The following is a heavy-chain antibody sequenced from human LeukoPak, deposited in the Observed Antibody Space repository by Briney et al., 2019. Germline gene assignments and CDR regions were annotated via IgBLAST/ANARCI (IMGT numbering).Heavy chain of an antibody. CDR2: IYYRGST. D-gene: IGHD6-6*01. J-gene: IGHJ4*02. V-gene: IGHV4-59*01. Sequence: SETLSLTCTVSGGSLSTFYWSWIRQPQGKGLEWIGYIYYRGSTTYNPSLKSRVTISVDTSKNQFSLNLTSVTAADTAVYYCARGPGGSSSSDFDYWGQGTLVTVSS. CDR1: GGSLSTFY. CDR3: ARGPGGSSSSDFDY.